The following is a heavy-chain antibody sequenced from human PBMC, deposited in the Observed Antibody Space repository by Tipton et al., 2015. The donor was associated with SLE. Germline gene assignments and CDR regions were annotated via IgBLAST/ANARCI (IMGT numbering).Heavy chain of an antibody. CDR2: INHSGST. V-gene: IGHV4-34*01. J-gene: IGHJ4*02. CDR3: ARGGLSFFDY. CDR1: GFTFANYA. Sequence: LRLSCAASGFTFANYAMTWIRQTPGKGLEWIGEINHSGSTNYNPSLKSRVTISVDASKNQISLKLNSVTAADTAVYYCARGGLSFFDYWGQGTLVTVSS.